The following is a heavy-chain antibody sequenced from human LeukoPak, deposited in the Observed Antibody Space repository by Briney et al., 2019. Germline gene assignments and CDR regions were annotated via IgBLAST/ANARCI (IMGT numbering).Heavy chain of an antibody. J-gene: IGHJ4*02. CDR2: MNPNSGNT. Sequence: ASVKVSCKASGYTFTSYDINWVRQATGQGLEWMGWMNPNSGNTGYAQKFQGRVTMTRNTSISTAYMEVSSLRSEDTAVYYCARGLGYCSGGSCYSRDYWGQGTLVTVSS. V-gene: IGHV1-8*01. CDR3: ARGLGYCSGGSCYSRDY. CDR1: GYTFTSYD. D-gene: IGHD2-15*01.